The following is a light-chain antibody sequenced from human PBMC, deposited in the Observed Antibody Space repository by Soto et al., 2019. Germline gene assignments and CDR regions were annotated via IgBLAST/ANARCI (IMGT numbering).Light chain of an antibody. J-gene: IGKJ2*01. Sequence: IRMTQSPSSLSASVGDRVTITCRPSQSIDNFLNWYQQKPGKAPNLLIYAASSLQSGVSSRFSGSGSGTDFTLTISSLQPEDSATYYCQQSYSLPYTFGQGTKVNIK. CDR1: QSIDNF. V-gene: IGKV1-39*01. CDR3: QQSYSLPYT. CDR2: AAS.